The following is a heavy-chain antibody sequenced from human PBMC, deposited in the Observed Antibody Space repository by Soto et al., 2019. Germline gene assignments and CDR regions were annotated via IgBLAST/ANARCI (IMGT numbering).Heavy chain of an antibody. Sequence: SETLSLTCTVSGGSVNNFYWSWIRQPQGKAPEWIGYIYYTGTSNYNPSLTGRVTISVDTSKNQFSLTLNSVTAADTAVYYCARGFIYFDFWGHGTLVTVSS. CDR2: IYYTGTS. CDR3: ARGFIYFDF. J-gene: IGHJ4*01. V-gene: IGHV4-59*02. CDR1: GGSVNNFY.